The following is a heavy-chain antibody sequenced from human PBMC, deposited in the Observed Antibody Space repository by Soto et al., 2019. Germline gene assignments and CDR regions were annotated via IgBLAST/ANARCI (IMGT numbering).Heavy chain of an antibody. CDR2: ISTTSSCI. D-gene: IGHD3-16*01. Sequence: ESGGGLVKPGGSLRLSCAASGFTFSSFTMNWVRQAPGKGLEWVSAISTTSSCIYYGDSLKGRFTVSRDNAKNSLYLQMPSLRPEDTAVYYCARDGRRYASGADYGAFDMWGRGTMVTVSS. CDR3: ARDGRRYASGADYGAFDM. J-gene: IGHJ3*02. CDR1: GFTFSSFT. V-gene: IGHV3-21*01.